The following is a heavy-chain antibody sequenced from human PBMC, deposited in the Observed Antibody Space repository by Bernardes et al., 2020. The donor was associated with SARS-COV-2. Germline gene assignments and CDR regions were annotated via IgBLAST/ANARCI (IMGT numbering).Heavy chain of an antibody. V-gene: IGHV4-4*07. Sequence: SETLSLTCSVSGVSINNYYWNWIRQSAGKGLEWIGRVFTTGSTDYNPSLKSRVTMSVDRSKNQFSLKLTSVTAADTAVYYCARGTTLDHWGQGTLVTVSS. CDR3: ARGTTLDH. D-gene: IGHD1-1*01. CDR2: VFTTGST. J-gene: IGHJ5*02. CDR1: GVSINNYY.